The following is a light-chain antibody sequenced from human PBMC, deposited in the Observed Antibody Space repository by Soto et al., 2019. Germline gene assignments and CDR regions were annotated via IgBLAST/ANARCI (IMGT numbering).Light chain of an antibody. CDR2: QAS. Sequence: DIQMTQSPSTLSASVGERVTITCRASQTINEWLAWYQQKIGKAPKVLFYQASTLASAVPSKFSGSGSGTTVSLTISSLQPDDSATCACQHYNSYPYSFRQGTKLDI. V-gene: IGKV1-5*03. CDR1: QTINEW. CDR3: QHYNSYPYS. J-gene: IGKJ2*03.